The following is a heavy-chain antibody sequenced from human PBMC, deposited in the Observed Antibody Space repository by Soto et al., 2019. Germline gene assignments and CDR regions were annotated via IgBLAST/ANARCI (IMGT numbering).Heavy chain of an antibody. J-gene: IGHJ6*02. Sequence: VASVKVSCKASGYTFTSYYMHWVRQAPGQGLEWMGIINPSGGSTSYAQKFQGRVTMTRDTSTSTVYMELSSLRSEDTAVYYCARGRLFRGYDFWSGFYYYYGMDVWGQGTTVTVSS. D-gene: IGHD3-3*01. CDR3: ARGRLFRGYDFWSGFYYYYGMDV. CDR2: INPSGGST. CDR1: GYTFTSYY. V-gene: IGHV1-46*01.